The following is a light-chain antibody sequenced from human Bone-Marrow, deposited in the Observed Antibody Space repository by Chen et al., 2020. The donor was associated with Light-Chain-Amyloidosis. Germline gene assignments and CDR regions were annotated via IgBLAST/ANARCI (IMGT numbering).Light chain of an antibody. Sequence: QSALTQPASVSGSPGQSLTLSCTGTSSDVGGDNHVSWYQQHPDKAPKLMIYEVTNRPSWVPDRCSGSKSDNTASLTISGLQTEDEADYFCSSYTITNTLVFGSGTRVTVL. CDR2: EVT. CDR3: SSYTITNTLV. J-gene: IGLJ1*01. CDR1: SSDVGGDNH. V-gene: IGLV2-14*01.